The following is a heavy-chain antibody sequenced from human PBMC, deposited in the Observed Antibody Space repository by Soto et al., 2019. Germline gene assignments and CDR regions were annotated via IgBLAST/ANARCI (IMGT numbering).Heavy chain of an antibody. V-gene: IGHV3-48*01. CDR2: MSSSSSPI. D-gene: IGHD2-15*01. Sequence: GGSLRLSCAASGIAFSGHGMHWVRQAPGKGLEWVSYMSSSSSPIYYADSVRGRFTISRDNAKNSLYLQMNSLRAEDTAVYYCARDSGGYCSGGSCYFDSWGQGTPVTVSS. CDR1: GIAFSGHG. J-gene: IGHJ4*02. CDR3: ARDSGGYCSGGSCYFDS.